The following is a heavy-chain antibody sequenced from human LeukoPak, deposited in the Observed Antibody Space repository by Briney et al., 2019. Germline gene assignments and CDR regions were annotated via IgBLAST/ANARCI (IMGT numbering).Heavy chain of an antibody. CDR3: ARDLGISSWVIWDY. V-gene: IGHV3-73*01. D-gene: IGHD6-13*01. CDR2: IRSKANHYAT. J-gene: IGHJ4*02. CDR1: GFTFSGSA. Sequence: GGSLRLSCAASGFTFSGSAMHWVRQASGKGLEWVGRIRSKANHYATAYAASVKGRFTVSRDDSKNTAYLQMNSLRAEDTAVYYCARDLGISSWVIWDYWGQGTLVTVSS.